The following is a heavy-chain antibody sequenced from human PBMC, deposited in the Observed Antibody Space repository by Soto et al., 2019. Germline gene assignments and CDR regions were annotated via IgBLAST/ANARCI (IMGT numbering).Heavy chain of an antibody. D-gene: IGHD4-4*01. CDR1: GGSISSYY. CDR2: IYYSGST. CDR3: ARAQGRPDYSNKWDYYYYYGMDV. J-gene: IGHJ6*02. Sequence: PSETLSLTCTVSGGSISSYYWSWIRQPPGKGLEWIGYIYYSGSTNYNPSLKSRVTISVDTSKNQFTLKLNSVTAADTAVYYCARAQGRPDYSNKWDYYYYYGMDVWGQGTTVTVSS. V-gene: IGHV4-59*01.